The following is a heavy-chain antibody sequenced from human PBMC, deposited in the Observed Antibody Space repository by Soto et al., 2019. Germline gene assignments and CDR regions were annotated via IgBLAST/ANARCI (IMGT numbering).Heavy chain of an antibody. CDR1: GFSLSTSGVG. J-gene: IGHJ6*02. CDR3: AHRRVGAAQHPYYCGMDV. D-gene: IGHD1-26*01. V-gene: IGHV2-5*02. Sequence: QITLKESGPTLVKPTQTLTLTCTFSGFSLSTSGVGVGWIRQPPGKALEWLALIYWDDDKRYSPSLKSRLTITKDTSKNQVVLTMTNMDPVDTATYYCAHRRVGAAQHPYYCGMDVWGQGTTVTVSS. CDR2: IYWDDDK.